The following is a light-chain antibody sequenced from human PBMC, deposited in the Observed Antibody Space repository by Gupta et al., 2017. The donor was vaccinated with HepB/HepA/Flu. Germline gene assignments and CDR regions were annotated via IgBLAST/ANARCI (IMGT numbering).Light chain of an antibody. J-gene: IGKJ4*01. CDR3: QQRSIWPLT. CDR1: QSVSSS. V-gene: IGKV3-11*01. Sequence: EIVLTQSPATLSLSPGERATLSCRASQSVSSSLAWYQQKPGQAPRLLIYGASNRATGIPARFSGSGSGTDFTLTISSLEPEDFAVYYCQQRSIWPLTFGGGTKVEIK. CDR2: GAS.